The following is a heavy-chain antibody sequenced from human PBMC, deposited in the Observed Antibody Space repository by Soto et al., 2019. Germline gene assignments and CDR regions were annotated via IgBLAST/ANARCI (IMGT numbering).Heavy chain of an antibody. V-gene: IGHV1-69*01. D-gene: IGHD2-2*01. CDR1: GGTFGSYA. J-gene: IGHJ4*02. CDR2: FIPVSGAA. CDR3: ATALGCRSTSCTLDY. Sequence: QVQLVQSGAEVKKPGSSVKVSCKASGGTFGSYAFSWVRQAPGQGLEWMGGFIPVSGAAHYAQKFQGRVTITADESTSTAYMELSSLSSQDTAVYYCATALGCRSTSCTLDYWGQGTRVIVSS.